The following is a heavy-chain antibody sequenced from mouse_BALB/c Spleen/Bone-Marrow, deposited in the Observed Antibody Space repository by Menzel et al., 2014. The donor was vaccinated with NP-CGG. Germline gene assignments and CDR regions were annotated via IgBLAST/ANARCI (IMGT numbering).Heavy chain of an antibody. CDR3: ARGYYDDY. V-gene: IGHV7-3*02. CDR2: IRNKANGYTT. Sequence: EVHLVESGGGLVQPGGSLRLSCATSGITFTDYFMTWVRQPPGKALEWLGFIRNKANGYTTEYSASVKGRFTISRNNSQSILYLQMNTLRAEDSATYYCARGYYDDYWGQGTTLTVSS. CDR1: GITFTDYF. D-gene: IGHD2-4*01. J-gene: IGHJ2*01.